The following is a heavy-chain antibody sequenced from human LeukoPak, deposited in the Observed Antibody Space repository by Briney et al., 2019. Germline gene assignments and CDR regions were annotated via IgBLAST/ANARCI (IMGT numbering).Heavy chain of an antibody. CDR1: GFTFSSYA. CDR2: ISYDGSNK. D-gene: IGHD6-6*01. CDR3: AKYGIAARPDYYYGMDV. Sequence: PGGSLRLSCAASGFTFSSYAMHWVRQAPGKGLEWVAVISYDGSNKYYADSVKGRFTISRDNSKNTLYLQMNSLRAEDTAVYYCAKYGIAARPDYYYGMDVWGQGTTVTVSS. V-gene: IGHV3-30-3*02. J-gene: IGHJ6*02.